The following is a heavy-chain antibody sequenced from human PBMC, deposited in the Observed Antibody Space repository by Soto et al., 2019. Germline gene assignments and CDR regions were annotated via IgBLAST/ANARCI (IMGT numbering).Heavy chain of an antibody. J-gene: IGHJ6*02. CDR3: AKGRSYYYYYGVDV. Sequence: SETLSLTCTVSGGSISGYYWSWIRQPPGKGLEWIGYIYYSGSTNYNPSLKSRVTISVDTSKNQFSLKLNSVTAEDTTLYYCAKGRSYYYYYGVDVWGQGTTVTVSS. V-gene: IGHV4-59*12. CDR2: IYYSGST. CDR1: GGSISGYY.